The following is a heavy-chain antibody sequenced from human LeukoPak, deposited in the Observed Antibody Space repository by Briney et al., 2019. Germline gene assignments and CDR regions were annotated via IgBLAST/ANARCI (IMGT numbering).Heavy chain of an antibody. V-gene: IGHV3-23*01. CDR2: IGGSGGST. J-gene: IGHJ4*02. CDR3: AKEQWLEGVD. CDR1: GFTFSSYA. D-gene: IGHD6-19*01. Sequence: PGGSLRFSWPASGFTFSSYAMSWVRQPPGKWLEWVSAIGGSGGSTYYADSVKGRFTISRDNSKNTLYLQMTSLRAEDTAVYYCAKEQWLEGVDWGQGTLVTVSS.